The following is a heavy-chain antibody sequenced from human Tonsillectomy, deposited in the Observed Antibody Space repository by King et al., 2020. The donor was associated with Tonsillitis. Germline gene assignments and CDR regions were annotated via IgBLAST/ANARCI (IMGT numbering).Heavy chain of an antibody. V-gene: IGHV1-69*04. CDR1: GGXXSXYX. J-gene: IGHJ2*01. CDR3: ARGTXXXSGXXGFGGXWYXXH. CDR2: TIPILGKG. D-gene: IGHD2-15*01. Sequence: QLVQSGAEVKKPGSSVKVSCKASGGXXSXYXISWVRQAPGXGLEWMGRTIPILGKGNYAQKFQGRLTITADKSTSTAYMELSSLRSEGTAVYYCARGTXXXSGXXGFGGXWYXXHWGXXTLVTV.